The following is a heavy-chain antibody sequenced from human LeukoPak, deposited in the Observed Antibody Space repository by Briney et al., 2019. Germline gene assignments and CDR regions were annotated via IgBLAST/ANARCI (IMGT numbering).Heavy chain of an antibody. V-gene: IGHV3-30*18. J-gene: IGHJ4*02. D-gene: IGHD4-23*01. CDR3: AKTGLRWLDPTSPYYFDY. CDR2: ISYDGSNK. Sequence: GGSLRLSCAASGFTFSSYGMHWVRQAPGKGLEWVAVISYDGSNKYYADSVKGRFTISRDNSKNTLYLQMNSLRAEDTAVYYCAKTGLRWLDPTSPYYFDYWGQGTLVTVPS. CDR1: GFTFSSYG.